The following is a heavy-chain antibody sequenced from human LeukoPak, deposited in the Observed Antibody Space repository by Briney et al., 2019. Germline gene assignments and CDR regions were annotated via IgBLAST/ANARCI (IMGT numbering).Heavy chain of an antibody. CDR2: MNPNSGNT. CDR3: ARGRLYSSGWYYFDY. Sequence: GASVKVSCKASGYTFTSYDINWVRQATGQGLEWMGWMNPNSGNTGYAQKFQGRVTMTRNTSISTAYTELSSLRSEGTAVYYCARGRLYSSGWYYFDYWGQGTLVTVSS. CDR1: GYTFTSYD. D-gene: IGHD6-19*01. J-gene: IGHJ4*02. V-gene: IGHV1-8*01.